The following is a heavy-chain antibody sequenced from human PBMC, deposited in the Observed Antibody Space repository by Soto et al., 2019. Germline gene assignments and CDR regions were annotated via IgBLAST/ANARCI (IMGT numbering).Heavy chain of an antibody. CDR3: ATPSAAVGTGDWAYYHNGLGV. CDR1: GYTLTELS. CDR2: FDPEDGET. Sequence: ASVKVSCKVSGYTLTELSIHWVRQAPGKGLEWMGGFDPEDGETIYAQKFQGRVTMTEDTSTDTAYMELSGLRSEDTAVYYCATPSAAVGTGDWAYYHNGLGVWGQGTTVTVSS. J-gene: IGHJ6*02. V-gene: IGHV1-24*01. D-gene: IGHD6-13*01.